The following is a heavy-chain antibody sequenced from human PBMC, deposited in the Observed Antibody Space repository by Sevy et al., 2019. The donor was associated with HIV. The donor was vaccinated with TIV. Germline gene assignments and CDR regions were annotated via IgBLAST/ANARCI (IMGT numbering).Heavy chain of an antibody. V-gene: IGHV1-24*01. CDR3: AITKGYYDSSGCPFDY. CDR2: FDPEDGET. J-gene: IGHJ4*02. Sequence: ASVKVSCKVSGYTLSQVSMHWVRQVPGKGLEWMGSFDPEDGETIYAQKFQGRLTMTEDTCTDTAYMELSRLKSEDTAVFYCAITKGYYDSSGCPFDYWGQGTLVTVSS. D-gene: IGHD3-22*01. CDR1: GYTLSQVS.